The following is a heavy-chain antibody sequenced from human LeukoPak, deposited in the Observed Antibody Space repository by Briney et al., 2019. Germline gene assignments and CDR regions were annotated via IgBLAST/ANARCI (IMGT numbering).Heavy chain of an antibody. CDR1: GYTLTELS. J-gene: IGHJ4*02. D-gene: IGHD1-26*01. CDR3: ATPSDLGARPTPFDY. V-gene: IGHV1-24*01. CDR2: FYPEDGET. Sequence: ASVKVSCKVSGYTLTELSMHWVRQAPGKGLEWMGGFYPEDGETIYAQKFQGRVTMTEDNSTDTVYMELSSLRSEDTAVYYCATPSDLGARPTPFDYWGQGTLVTVSS.